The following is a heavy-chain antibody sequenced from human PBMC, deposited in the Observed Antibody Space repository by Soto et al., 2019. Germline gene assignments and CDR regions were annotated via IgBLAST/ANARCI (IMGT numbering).Heavy chain of an antibody. Sequence: QTLSLTPAMSLDRLSSKSTAWNSTRHSPTGGLEWLGRTYYRCKWYNDDAVSVKSRITISPDTSKNQFFQQLNSVTPEDTAVYFCARDSRSSSSSYYSFGMDVWGQGTTVTVSS. CDR3: ARDSRSSSSSYYSFGMDV. D-gene: IGHD6-6*01. V-gene: IGHV6-1*01. CDR1: LDRLSSKSTA. J-gene: IGHJ6*02. CDR2: TYYRCKWYN.